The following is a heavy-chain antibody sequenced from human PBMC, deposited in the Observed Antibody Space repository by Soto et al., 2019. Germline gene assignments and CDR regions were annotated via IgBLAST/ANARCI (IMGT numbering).Heavy chain of an antibody. CDR2: MYYTGST. V-gene: IGHV4-59*08. D-gene: IGHD2-21*01. J-gene: IGHJ4*02. Sequence: SETLSLTCTVCGDSISSYSWTWIWQPPGRRLEWIGYMYYTGSTNYNPSLKSRVSISVDTSKNQFSLKLRSVTAEDTAVYYCARLDSRKGHYYDYWGQGTLVTVSS. CDR1: GDSISSYS. CDR3: ARLDSRKGHYYDY.